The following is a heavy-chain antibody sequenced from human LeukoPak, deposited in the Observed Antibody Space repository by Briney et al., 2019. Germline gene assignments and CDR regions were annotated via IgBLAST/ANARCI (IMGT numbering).Heavy chain of an antibody. J-gene: IGHJ3*02. D-gene: IGHD3-3*01. CDR1: EFTFSNYW. CDR2: INSDGSST. V-gene: IGHV3-74*01. Sequence: PGGSLRLSCAASEFTFSNYWMHWVRQAPGKGLVWVSRINSDGSSTIYADSVKGRFTISRDNAKNTLYLQMNSLRVEDTAVYYCARGFTIFGVVNDGFDIWGQGTTVTVSS. CDR3: ARGFTIFGVVNDGFDI.